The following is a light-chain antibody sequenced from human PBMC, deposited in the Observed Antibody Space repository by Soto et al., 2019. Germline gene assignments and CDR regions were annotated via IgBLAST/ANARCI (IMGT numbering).Light chain of an antibody. CDR3: QQYNNWPLT. CDR1: QSVSSN. J-gene: IGKJ4*01. CDR2: GAY. Sequence: EIVMTQSPATLSVSPGERATLSCRASQSVSSNLAWYQQEPGQAPRLLIYGAYIRATGIPARFSGSGSGTEFTLTISSLQSEDFVVYYCQQYNNWPLTFGGGTKVEIK. V-gene: IGKV3-15*01.